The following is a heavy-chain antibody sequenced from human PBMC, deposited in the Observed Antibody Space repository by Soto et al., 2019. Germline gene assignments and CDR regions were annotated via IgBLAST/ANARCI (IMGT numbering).Heavy chain of an antibody. CDR3: ARRIAARQYYYYGMDV. Sequence: PSETLSLTCTVSVGSISSYYWSWIRQPPGKGLEWIGYIYYSGSTYYNPSLKSRVTISVDTSKNQFSLKLSSVTAADTAVYYCARRIAARQYYYYGMDVWGQGTTVTVSS. J-gene: IGHJ6*02. CDR2: IYYSGST. D-gene: IGHD6-6*01. V-gene: IGHV4-59*04. CDR1: VGSISSYY.